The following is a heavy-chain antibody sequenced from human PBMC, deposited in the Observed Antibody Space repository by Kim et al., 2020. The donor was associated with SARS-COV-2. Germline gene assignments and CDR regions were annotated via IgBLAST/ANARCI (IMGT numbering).Heavy chain of an antibody. Sequence: GGSLRLSCAASGFTFSSYEMNWVRQAPGKGLEWVSYISSSGSTIYYADSVKGRFTISRDNAKNSLYLQMNSLRAEDTAVYYCAPTEEYSSSWYLLGWGNFDYWGQGTLVTVSS. CDR3: APTEEYSSSWYLLGWGNFDY. D-gene: IGHD6-13*01. CDR1: GFTFSSYE. J-gene: IGHJ4*02. CDR2: ISSSGSTI. V-gene: IGHV3-48*03.